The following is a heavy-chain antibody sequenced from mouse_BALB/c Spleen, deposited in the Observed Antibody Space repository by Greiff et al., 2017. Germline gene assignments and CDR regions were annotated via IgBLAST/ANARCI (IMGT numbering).Heavy chain of an antibody. CDR3: TRGDY. Sequence: VQLQQSGAELVRSGASVKLSCTASGFNIKDYYMHWVKQRPEQGLEWIGWIDPENGDTEYAPKFQGKATMTADTSSSTAYMQLSSLTSEDSAVYYCTRGDYWGQGTTLTVSS. CDR2: IDPENGDT. V-gene: IGHV14-4*02. CDR1: GFNIKDYY. J-gene: IGHJ2*01.